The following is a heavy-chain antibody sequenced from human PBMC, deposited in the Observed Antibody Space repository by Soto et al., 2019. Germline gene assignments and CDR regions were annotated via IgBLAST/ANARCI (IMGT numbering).Heavy chain of an antibody. V-gene: IGHV1-2*02. CDR1: GYTFTGYY. J-gene: IGHJ3*02. CDR3: ARGGAAEDAFDI. D-gene: IGHD6-13*01. Sequence: QVQLVQSGAEVKKPGASVKVSCKASGYTFTGYYMHWVRQAPGQGLEWMGWINPNSGGTNYAQKCQGRVTMTRDTSISTAYMELSRLRSDDTAVYYCARGGAAEDAFDIWGQGTMVTVSS. CDR2: INPNSGGT.